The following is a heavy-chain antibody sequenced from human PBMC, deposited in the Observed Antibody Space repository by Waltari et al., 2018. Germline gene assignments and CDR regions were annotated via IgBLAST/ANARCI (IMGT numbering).Heavy chain of an antibody. V-gene: IGHV4-39*01. D-gene: IGHD7-27*01. CDR1: GGSISSSSYY. CDR2: IYYRWST. J-gene: IGHJ6*03. CDR3: ARPGDLSDYMDV. Sequence: QLQLQESGPGLVKPSETLSLTCTVSGGSISSSSYYWGWIRQPPGKGLEWIGSIYYRWSTYYNPSLNSRVTISVDTSKNQFSLKLSSVTAADTAVYYCARPGDLSDYMDVWGKGTTVTVSS.